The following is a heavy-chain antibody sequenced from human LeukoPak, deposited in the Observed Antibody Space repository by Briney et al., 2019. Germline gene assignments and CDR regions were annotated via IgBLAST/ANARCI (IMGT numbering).Heavy chain of an antibody. CDR1: GGSISSSSYY. Sequence: KPSETLSLTCTVSGGSISSSSYYWGWIRQPPGKGLEWIGSIYYSGSTYYNPSLKSRVTISVDTSKNQFSLKLSSVTAADTAVYYCARDLEKGWLRLLGYWGQGTLVTVSS. CDR2: IYYSGST. D-gene: IGHD5-12*01. J-gene: IGHJ4*02. V-gene: IGHV4-39*07. CDR3: ARDLEKGWLRLLGY.